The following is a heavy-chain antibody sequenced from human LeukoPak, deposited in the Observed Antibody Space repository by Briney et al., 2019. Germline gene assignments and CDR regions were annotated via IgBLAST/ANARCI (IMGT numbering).Heavy chain of an antibody. D-gene: IGHD2-2*03. Sequence: SETLSLTCTVSGGSMKNYYWIWIRQSPGMGLEWIGYIYYSGSTNYNPSLKSRVTISVDTSKNQFSLKLSSVTAADTAVYYCARAGYCSSTSCQWVPLVWGQGTTVTVSS. J-gene: IGHJ6*02. CDR1: GGSMKNYY. CDR3: ARAGYCSSTSCQWVPLV. CDR2: IYYSGST. V-gene: IGHV4-59*01.